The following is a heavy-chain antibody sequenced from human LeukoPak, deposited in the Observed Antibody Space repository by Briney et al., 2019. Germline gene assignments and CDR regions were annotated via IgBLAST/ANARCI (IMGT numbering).Heavy chain of an antibody. J-gene: IGHJ4*02. Sequence: PSESLSLTCTVSGDSISSSNWWSWVRQPPGKGLEWIGEIYHSGSTNYNPSIKSRVTISVDKSKNHFSLKLSSVTAADTAMYYCARGRYHQPLQFDYWGQGTLVTVSS. V-gene: IGHV4-4*02. CDR1: GDSISSSNW. CDR3: ARGRYHQPLQFDY. CDR2: IYHSGST. D-gene: IGHD2-2*01.